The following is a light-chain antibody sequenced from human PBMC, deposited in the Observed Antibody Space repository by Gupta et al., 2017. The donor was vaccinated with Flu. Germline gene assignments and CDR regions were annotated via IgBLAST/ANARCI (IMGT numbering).Light chain of an antibody. CDR1: YSNIGAGYD. V-gene: IGLV1-40*01. Sequence: QSVLTQPPSVSGAPGQRVTISCPGSYSNIGAGYDVHWYQQLPGTAPKLLIYINSDRPSGVPDRFSGSKSGTSASLAITGLQAEDEADYYCQSYDSSLSGSVFGGGTKLTVL. CDR3: QSYDSSLSGSV. CDR2: INS. J-gene: IGLJ3*02.